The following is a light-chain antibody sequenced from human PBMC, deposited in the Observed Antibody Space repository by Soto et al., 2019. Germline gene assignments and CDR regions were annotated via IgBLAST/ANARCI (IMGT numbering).Light chain of an antibody. V-gene: IGLV2-14*01. J-gene: IGLJ2*01. Sequence: QSALTQPASVSGSPGQSITISCTGTSSDVGGYNFVSWYQHHPGKAPKLMISGVTNRPSGISDRFSGSKSGNTASLTISGLQADDEADYYCTSYTTRSKSVLFGGGTQLTVL. CDR2: GVT. CDR3: TSYTTRSKSVL. CDR1: SSDVGGYNF.